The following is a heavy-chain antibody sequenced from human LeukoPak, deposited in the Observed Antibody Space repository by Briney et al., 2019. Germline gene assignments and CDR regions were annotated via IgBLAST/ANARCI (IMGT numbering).Heavy chain of an antibody. J-gene: IGHJ6*03. V-gene: IGHV1-18*01. CDR1: GYTFTIYG. Sequence: ASVKVSCKASGYTFTIYGISWVRQAPGQGLEWMGWISAYNGNRNHAQKLQGRVTMTTDTSTSTAYMELRSLRSDDTAVYYCARVDYVPSYYYYYMDVWGKGTTITVSS. CDR3: ARVDYVPSYYYYYMDV. CDR2: ISAYNGNR. D-gene: IGHD4/OR15-4a*01.